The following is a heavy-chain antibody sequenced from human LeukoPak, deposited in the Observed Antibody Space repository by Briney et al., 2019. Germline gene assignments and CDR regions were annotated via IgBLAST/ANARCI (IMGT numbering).Heavy chain of an antibody. CDR1: GFTFGDYA. D-gene: IGHD2-2*01. CDR3: TRAVVARGGYYYYHGMDV. Sequence: PGGSLRLSCTASGFTFGDYAMSWVRQAPGKGLEWVGFIRSKAYGGTTEYAASVKGRFTISRDDSKSIAYLQMNSLKTEDTAVYYCTRAVVARGGYYYYHGMDVWGQGTTVTVSS. V-gene: IGHV3-49*04. J-gene: IGHJ6*02. CDR2: IRSKAYGGTT.